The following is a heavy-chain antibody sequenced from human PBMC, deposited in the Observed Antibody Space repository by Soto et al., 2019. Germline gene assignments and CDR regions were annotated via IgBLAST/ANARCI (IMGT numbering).Heavy chain of an antibody. Sequence: QVQLVESGGGVVQPGRSLRLSCAASGFTFSSYAMHWVRQAPGKGLEWVAVISYDGSNKYYADSVKGRFTISRDNSKNPLYLQMNSLRAEDTAVYYCAVRGSSFDYCGQATLVTVSA. CDR3: AVRGSSFDY. J-gene: IGHJ4*02. D-gene: IGHD3-10*02. CDR1: GFTFSSYA. CDR2: ISYDGSNK. V-gene: IGHV3-30-3*01.